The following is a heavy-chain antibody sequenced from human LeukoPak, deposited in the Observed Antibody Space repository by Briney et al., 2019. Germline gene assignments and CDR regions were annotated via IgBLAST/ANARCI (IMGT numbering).Heavy chain of an antibody. D-gene: IGHD5-12*01. J-gene: IGHJ4*02. V-gene: IGHV1-2*02. Sequence: ASVKVSCKASGYTFTGYHMHWVRQAPGQGLEWMGWINPDSGGTDYAQKFQGRVTMTRDTSISTAYMELSRLRSDDTAMYYCARVNIVAESLFDYWGQGTLVTVSS. CDR2: INPDSGGT. CDR3: ARVNIVAESLFDY. CDR1: GYTFTGYH.